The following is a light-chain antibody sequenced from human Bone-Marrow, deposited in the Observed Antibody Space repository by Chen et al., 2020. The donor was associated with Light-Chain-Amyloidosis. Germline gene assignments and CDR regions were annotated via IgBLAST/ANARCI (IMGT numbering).Light chain of an antibody. CDR1: QTISSNY. V-gene: IGKV3-20*01. J-gene: IGKJ4*01. Sequence: EIVLTQSPGTLSLSPGEGANLSCRASQTISSNYLTWYQQKFGQAPRLLIYGSSSRATGIPDRFTGSGYGKDFTLTINRMEPEDFAMYYCQQYGTSPLTFGRGTKVQIK. CDR2: GSS. CDR3: QQYGTSPLT.